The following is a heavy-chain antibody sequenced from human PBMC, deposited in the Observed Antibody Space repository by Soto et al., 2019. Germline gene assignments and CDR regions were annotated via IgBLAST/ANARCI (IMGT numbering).Heavy chain of an antibody. D-gene: IGHD3-9*01. CDR2: ISAYNGNT. V-gene: IGHV1-18*01. J-gene: IGHJ3*02. CDR3: ARVSKPYYDILTGYLPHDAFDI. CDR1: GYTFTSYG. Sequence: ASVKVSCKASGYTFTSYGISWVRQAPGQGLEWMGWISAYNGNTNYAQKLQGRVTMTTDTSTSTAYMELRSLRSDDTAVYYCARVSKPYYDILTGYLPHDAFDIWGQGTMVT.